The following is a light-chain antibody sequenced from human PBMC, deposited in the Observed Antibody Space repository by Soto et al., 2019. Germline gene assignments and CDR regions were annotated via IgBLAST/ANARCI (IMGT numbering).Light chain of an antibody. CDR1: QSVNIN. CDR2: AAA. J-gene: IGKJ1*01. Sequence: EIAMTQSPVTLSASPGERVTLSCRASQSVNINLAWYQQKPGQAPRLLIYAAASRAAGIPDRFSGSGSRTDFTLTISRLEPEDFAVYYCQHYGDSRTFGQGTKVEIK. CDR3: QHYGDSRT. V-gene: IGKV3-20*01.